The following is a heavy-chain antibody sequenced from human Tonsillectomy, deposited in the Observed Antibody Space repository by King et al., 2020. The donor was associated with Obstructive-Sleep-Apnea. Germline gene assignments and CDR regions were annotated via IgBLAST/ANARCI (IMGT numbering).Heavy chain of an antibody. J-gene: IGHJ5*02. Sequence: QLQESGPGLVKPSQTLSLTCTVSGGSISSGDYYWSWIRQPPGKGLEWIGHIHYSGSSFYNPPLKSRVTISEDTSQNQFSLKLSSVTAADTAVYFCARDIGPMMTERRNWFDPWGQGTLVSVSS. CDR1: GGSISSGDYY. V-gene: IGHV4-30-4*01. CDR3: ARDIGPMMTERRNWFDP. CDR2: IHYSGSS. D-gene: IGHD3-22*01.